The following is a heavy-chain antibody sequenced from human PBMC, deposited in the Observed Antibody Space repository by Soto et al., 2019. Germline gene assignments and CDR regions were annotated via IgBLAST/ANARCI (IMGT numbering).Heavy chain of an antibody. J-gene: IGHJ6*02. CDR3: ARPTDYHYGMEV. CDR2: IYPHDSDT. CDR1: GYSFTSYW. Sequence: GESLKISCKGSGYSFTSYWIGWVRQMPGKGLEWMGFIYPHDSDTIYSPSFRGRVTISADKSINTAYLQWTSLKASDTAMYYCARPTDYHYGMEVWGQGTTVTVSS. D-gene: IGHD4-17*01. V-gene: IGHV5-51*01.